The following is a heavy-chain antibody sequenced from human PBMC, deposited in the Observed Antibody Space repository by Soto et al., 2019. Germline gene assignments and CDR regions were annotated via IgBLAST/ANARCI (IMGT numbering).Heavy chain of an antibody. J-gene: IGHJ4*02. CDR1: GFTFSTYA. D-gene: IGHD6-19*01. V-gene: IGHV3-30-3*01. CDR2: ISYDGSIK. Sequence: PGGSLRLSCAASGFTFSTYAMYWVRQAPGQGLEWVAVISYDGSIKYYAHSVEGRFTISRDNSKNSLYVQLSSLRAEDTAVYHCARAIDTISSGWTFDYWGQGTLVTVSS. CDR3: ARAIDTISSGWTFDY.